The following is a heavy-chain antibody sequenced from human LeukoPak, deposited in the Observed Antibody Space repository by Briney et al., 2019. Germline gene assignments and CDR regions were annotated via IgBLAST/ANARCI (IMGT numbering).Heavy chain of an antibody. D-gene: IGHD3-3*01. CDR1: GFTFSYYA. CDR2: ISGSDGST. CDR3: AKSPSVSIFGVVGLADY. Sequence: AGGSLRLSCAASGFTFSYYAMNWVRQAPGKGLEWVSAISGSDGSTYYADSVKGRFAISRDNSKNTLYLQMNSLRAEDTAVYFCAKSPSVSIFGVVGLADYWGQGTLVTVSS. J-gene: IGHJ4*02. V-gene: IGHV3-23*01.